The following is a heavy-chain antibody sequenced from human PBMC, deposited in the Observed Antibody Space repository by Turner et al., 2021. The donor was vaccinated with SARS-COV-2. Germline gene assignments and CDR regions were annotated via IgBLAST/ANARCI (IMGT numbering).Heavy chain of an antibody. CDR1: GYTFTSYY. CDR3: ARVGGAFDI. Sequence: VQLVQSGAEVKKPGASVKVSCKASGYTFTSYYMHWVRQAPGQGLEWMGIINPSGGYTGYAQKFQGRVTMTRDTSTSTVYMELSSLRYEDTAVYYCARVGGAFDIWGQGTMVTVSS. V-gene: IGHV1-46*01. CDR2: INPSGGYT. J-gene: IGHJ3*02.